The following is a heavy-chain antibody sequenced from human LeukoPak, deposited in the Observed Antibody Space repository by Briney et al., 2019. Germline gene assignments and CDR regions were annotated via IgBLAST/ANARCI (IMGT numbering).Heavy chain of an antibody. CDR3: AGETVTTACFDF. J-gene: IGHJ4*02. D-gene: IGHD1-1*01. V-gene: IGHV4-4*02. CDR2: IYHSGST. CDR1: GGSISSSNW. Sequence: PSGTLSLTCAVSGGSISSSNWWSWVRQPPGKGLEWIGEIYHSGSTNYNPSLKSRVTISVDKSKNQFSLRLRSVTAADTAVYYCAGETVTTACFDFWGQGTLVTVSS.